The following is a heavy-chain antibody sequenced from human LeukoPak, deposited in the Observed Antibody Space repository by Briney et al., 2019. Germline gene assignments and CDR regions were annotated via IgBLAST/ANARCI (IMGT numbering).Heavy chain of an antibody. CDR1: GGSISSYY. J-gene: IGHJ4*02. CDR2: IYTSGST. Sequence: PSETLSLTCTVSGGSISSYYWSWIRQPAGKGLEWIGRIYTSGSTNYNPSLKSRVTMSVDTSKNQFSLKLSSVTAADTAVYYCAREDYYDSSGYYYWVYWGQGTLVTVSP. CDR3: AREDYYDSSGYYYWVY. D-gene: IGHD3-22*01. V-gene: IGHV4-4*07.